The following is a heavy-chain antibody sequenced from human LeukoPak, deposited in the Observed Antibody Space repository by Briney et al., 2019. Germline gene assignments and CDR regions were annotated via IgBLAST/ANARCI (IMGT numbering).Heavy chain of an antibody. J-gene: IGHJ4*02. V-gene: IGHV3-30*18. CDR1: GFTFSSYG. CDR3: AKDSNYDSSGSPGTLFDY. Sequence: GGSLRLSCAASGFTFSSYGMHWVRQAPGKGLEWVAVISYDGSNKYYADSVKGRFTISRDNSKNTQYLQMNSLRAEDTAVYDCAKDSNYDSSGSPGTLFDYWGQGTLVTVSS. CDR2: ISYDGSNK. D-gene: IGHD3-22*01.